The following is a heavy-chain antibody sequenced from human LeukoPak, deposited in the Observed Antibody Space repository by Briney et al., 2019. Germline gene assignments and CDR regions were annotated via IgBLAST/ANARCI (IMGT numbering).Heavy chain of an antibody. CDR3: AKNHGDFWSGYYDY. V-gene: IGHV3-23*01. Sequence: GGSLRLSCAASGFTFSSYWMSWVRQAPGKGLEWVSAISGSGGSTYYADSVKGRFTISRDNSKNTLYLQMDSLRAEDTAVYYCAKNHGDFWSGYYDYWGQGTLVTVSS. J-gene: IGHJ4*02. CDR1: GFTFSSYW. D-gene: IGHD3-3*01. CDR2: ISGSGGST.